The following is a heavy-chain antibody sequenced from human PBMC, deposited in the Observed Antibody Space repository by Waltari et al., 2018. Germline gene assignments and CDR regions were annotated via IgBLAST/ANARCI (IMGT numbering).Heavy chain of an antibody. Sequence: LVQSGAEVKKPGASVKVSCKASGYTFTNYGISWVRQAPGQGLEWMGWFSVYNGNTNYAQKLQGRVTMTTDTSTSTAYMELRSLRSDDTAVYYCARGVPGSWPDYYFDHWGQGTLVTVSS. V-gene: IGHV1-18*01. D-gene: IGHD3-10*01. J-gene: IGHJ4*02. CDR3: ARGVPGSWPDYYFDH. CDR2: FSVYNGNT. CDR1: GYTFTNYG.